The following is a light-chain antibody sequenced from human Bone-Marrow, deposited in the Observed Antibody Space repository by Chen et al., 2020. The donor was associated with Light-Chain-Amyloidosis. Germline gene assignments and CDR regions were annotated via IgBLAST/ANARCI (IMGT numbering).Light chain of an antibody. CDR2: DVT. J-gene: IGLJ1*01. Sequence: QSALTQPSSVSGSPGQSLTISCNGPSSDVGVDNHVSWYQQHPEKAPKLMIYDVTNRPSWVPDRFSGSKSDNTASLTISGLQTEDEADYFCSSYTITNTLVFGSGTRVTVL. V-gene: IGLV2-14*01. CDR3: SSYTITNTLV. CDR1: SSDVGVDNH.